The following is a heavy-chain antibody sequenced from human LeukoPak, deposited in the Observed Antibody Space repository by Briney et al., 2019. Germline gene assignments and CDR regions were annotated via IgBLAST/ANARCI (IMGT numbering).Heavy chain of an antibody. J-gene: IGHJ4*02. Sequence: SVTVSCKASGGTFSSYAISWVRQAPGQGLEWMGGIIPIFGTANYAQKFQGRVTITTDESTSTAYMELSSLRSEDTAVYYCARDSEVEMATILFDYWGQGTLVTVSS. D-gene: IGHD5-24*01. CDR2: IIPIFGTA. CDR1: GGTFSSYA. V-gene: IGHV1-69*05. CDR3: ARDSEVEMATILFDY.